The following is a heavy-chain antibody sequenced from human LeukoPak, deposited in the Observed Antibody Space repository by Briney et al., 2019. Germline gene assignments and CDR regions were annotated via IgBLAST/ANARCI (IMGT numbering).Heavy chain of an antibody. V-gene: IGHV4-39*01. Sequence: SETLSLTCTVSGGSISSSSCYWGWIRQPPGKGLEWIGSIYYSGSTYYNPSLKSRVTISVDTSKNQFSLKLSSVTAADTAVYYCARLGFYGDYIFDYWGQGTLVTVSS. J-gene: IGHJ4*02. D-gene: IGHD4-17*01. CDR1: GGSISSSSCY. CDR2: IYYSGST. CDR3: ARLGFYGDYIFDY.